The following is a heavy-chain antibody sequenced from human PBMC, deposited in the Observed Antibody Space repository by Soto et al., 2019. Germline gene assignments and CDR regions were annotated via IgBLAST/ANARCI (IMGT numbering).Heavy chain of an antibody. CDR1: GGSIDSGDYY. D-gene: IGHD6-6*01. CDR2: VYYSGTT. V-gene: IGHV4-61*08. J-gene: IGHJ6*02. Sequence: PSETLSLTCTVSGGSIDSGDYYWSWIRQPPGKGLEWIGYVYYSGTTNYNPFLKSRVTLSLDKSKNQFSLKMNSVTAADTAVYYCARVYSSSSPYYYYGMDVWGQGTTVTVSS. CDR3: ARVYSSSSPYYYYGMDV.